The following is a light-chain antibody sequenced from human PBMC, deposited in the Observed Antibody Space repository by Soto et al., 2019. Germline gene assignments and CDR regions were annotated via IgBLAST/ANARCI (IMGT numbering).Light chain of an antibody. Sequence: DIQMTQSPSSLSASVGVRVTITCRASQSISSYLNWYQQNPWKAPKLLIYAAFSLQSAVPSRLSGSGSGTDFTITISRLKPEDLATYYCQQSYSTSITFGQGTRLEIK. CDR1: QSISSY. CDR2: AAF. V-gene: IGKV1-39*01. CDR3: QQSYSTSIT. J-gene: IGKJ5*01.